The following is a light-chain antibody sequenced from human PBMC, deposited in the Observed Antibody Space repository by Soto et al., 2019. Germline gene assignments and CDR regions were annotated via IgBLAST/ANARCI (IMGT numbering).Light chain of an antibody. CDR3: QQYVISVT. CDR2: GAS. Sequence: EIVLPQSPATLSLSPGERATLSCRASQSVSSRLAWYQQKRGQAPRLLIYGASNRATGIPERFSGSGSGTDFTLTISRLEPQDSAMYYCQQYVISVTFGQGTRLEIK. V-gene: IGKV3-20*01. J-gene: IGKJ5*01. CDR1: QSVSSR.